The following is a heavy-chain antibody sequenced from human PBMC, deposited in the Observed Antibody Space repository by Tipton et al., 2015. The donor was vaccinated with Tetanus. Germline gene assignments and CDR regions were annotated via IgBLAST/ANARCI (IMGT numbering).Heavy chain of an antibody. J-gene: IGHJ4*02. CDR1: GGSVRSGDYS. D-gene: IGHD6-19*01. V-gene: IGHV4-61*08. Sequence: PGMVKPSETLSLTCTVSGGSVRSGDYSWNWIRQPPGKGLEWLAYVSYSGRTNSNYSLKSRITISQDTSKNQFSLRLTSVTAADTAVYYCARGSGWADFWGQGTQVTVSS. CDR3: ARGSGWADF. CDR2: VSYSGRT.